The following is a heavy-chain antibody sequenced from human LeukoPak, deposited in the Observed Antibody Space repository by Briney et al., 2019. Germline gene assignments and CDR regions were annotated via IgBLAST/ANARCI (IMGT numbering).Heavy chain of an antibody. CDR1: GGSISSYY. Sequence: KPSETLSLTCTVSGGSISSYYWSLIRQPAGKGLEWIGRIYTSGSTNYNPSLKSRVTMSVDTSKNQFSLKLSSVTAADTAVYYCARGSYIGSSWYSSSFFFDYWGQGTLVTVSS. V-gene: IGHV4-4*07. D-gene: IGHD6-13*01. J-gene: IGHJ4*02. CDR3: ARGSYIGSSWYSSSFFFDY. CDR2: IYTSGST.